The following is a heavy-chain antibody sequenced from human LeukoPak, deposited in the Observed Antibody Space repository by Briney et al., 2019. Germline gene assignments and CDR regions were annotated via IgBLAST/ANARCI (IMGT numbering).Heavy chain of an antibody. V-gene: IGHV3-23*01. CDR3: AELGITMIGGV. D-gene: IGHD3-10*02. CDR1: GFTFSHYG. CDR2: ISGSGYST. J-gene: IGHJ6*04. Sequence: GGSLRLSCAASGFTFSHYGMSWVRQAPGKGLEWVSAISGSGYSTYYADSVKGRFTISRDNSKNTLYLQMNSLRAEDTAVYYCAELGITMIGGVWGKGTTVTISS.